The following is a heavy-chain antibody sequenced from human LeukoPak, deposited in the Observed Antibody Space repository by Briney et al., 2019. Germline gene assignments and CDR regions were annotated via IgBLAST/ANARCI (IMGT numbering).Heavy chain of an antibody. D-gene: IGHD3-10*01. CDR3: ARHGARMVRGPSGYFDY. CDR1: GGSISSYY. CDR2: IYYSGST. J-gene: IGHJ4*02. V-gene: IGHV4-59*08. Sequence: SETLSLTCTVSGGSISSYYWSWIRQPPGKGLEWIGYIYYSGSTNYNPSLKSRVTISVDTSKNQFSLKLSSVTAADTAVYYCARHGARMVRGPSGYFDYWGQGTLVTVSS.